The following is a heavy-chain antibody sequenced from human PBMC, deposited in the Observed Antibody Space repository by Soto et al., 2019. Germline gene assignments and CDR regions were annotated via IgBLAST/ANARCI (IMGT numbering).Heavy chain of an antibody. D-gene: IGHD3-9*01. CDR2: ISAYNGNT. CDR1: GYTFTSYG. J-gene: IGHJ6*02. Sequence: ASVKVSFKASGYTFTSYGISWLRQAPGQELEWMGWISAYNGNTNYAQKLQGRVTMTTDTSTSTAYMELRSLRSDDTAVYYCARDHRYDILTGYLPYYYYYGMDVWGQGTTVTVSS. CDR3: ARDHRYDILTGYLPYYYYYGMDV. V-gene: IGHV1-18*01.